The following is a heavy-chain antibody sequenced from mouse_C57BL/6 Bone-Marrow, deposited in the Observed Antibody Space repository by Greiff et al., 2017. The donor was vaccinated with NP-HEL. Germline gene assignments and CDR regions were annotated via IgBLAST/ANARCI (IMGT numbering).Heavy chain of an antibody. D-gene: IGHD1-1*01. CDR3: ARDRYGSSSYAMDY. CDR1: GFTFSSYA. CDR2: ISDGGSYT. J-gene: IGHJ4*01. V-gene: IGHV5-4*01. Sequence: EVQRVESGGGLVKPGGSLKLSCAASGFTFSSYAMSWVRQTPEKRLEWVATISDGGSYTYYPDNVKGRFTISRDNAKNNLYMQMSQRKSEDTAMYYCARDRYGSSSYAMDYWGQGTSVTVSS.